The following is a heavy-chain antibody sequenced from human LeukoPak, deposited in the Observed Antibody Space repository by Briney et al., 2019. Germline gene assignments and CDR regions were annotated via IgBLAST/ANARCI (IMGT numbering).Heavy chain of an antibody. V-gene: IGHV3-21*01. Sequence: GGSLRLSCAASGFTFSSYSMNWVRQAPGKGPEWVSSISSSSSYIYYADSVKGRFTISRDNAKNSLYLQMNSLRAEDTAVYYCARDPRITMIVVVIAEEYYMDVWGKGTTVTVSS. CDR2: ISSSSSYI. CDR3: ARDPRITMIVVVIAEEYYMDV. J-gene: IGHJ6*03. D-gene: IGHD3-22*01. CDR1: GFTFSSYS.